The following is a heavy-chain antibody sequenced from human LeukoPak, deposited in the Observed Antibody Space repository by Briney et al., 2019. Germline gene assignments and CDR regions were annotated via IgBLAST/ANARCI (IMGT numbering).Heavy chain of an antibody. CDR1: GFTFSGHW. J-gene: IGHJ4*02. Sequence: GGSLRLSCAASGFTFSGHWMSWVRQAPGKGLEWVANINQGGSDKYYVDSVKGRFTISRDNANNLLYLQMNSLRGEDTAVYYCTRDRTRAEDDWGQGTLVTVSS. D-gene: IGHD1-14*01. CDR2: INQGGSDK. CDR3: TRDRTRAEDD. V-gene: IGHV3-7*01.